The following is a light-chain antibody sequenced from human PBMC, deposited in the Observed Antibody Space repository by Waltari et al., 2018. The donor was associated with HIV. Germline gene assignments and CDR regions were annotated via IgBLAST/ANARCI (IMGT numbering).Light chain of an antibody. V-gene: IGKV3-20*01. CDR2: GAS. CDR3: QQYGSSRRWT. CDR1: QSVSSNY. J-gene: IGKJ1*01. Sequence: EIVLTQSPGTLSLSPGERATLSCRARQSVSSNYLAWYQQKPGQAPRLFIYGASSRATGIPDRFSGSGSGTDFNLTINRLEPEDFAVYYCQQYGSSRRWTFGQGTKVEIK.